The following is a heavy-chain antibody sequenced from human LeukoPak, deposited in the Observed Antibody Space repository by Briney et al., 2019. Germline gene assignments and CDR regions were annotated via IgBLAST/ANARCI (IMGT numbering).Heavy chain of an antibody. Sequence: PGGSLRLSCAASGFIFSNYEMNWVRQAPGKGLECVSYISSGGRTIYYADSVKGRLTISRDNSKNTLHLQMNSLRAEDTAVYYCAKGLLAVATANDYWGQGTLVTVSS. CDR1: GFIFSNYE. J-gene: IGHJ4*02. D-gene: IGHD5-12*01. CDR2: ISSGGRTI. V-gene: IGHV3-48*03. CDR3: AKGLLAVATANDY.